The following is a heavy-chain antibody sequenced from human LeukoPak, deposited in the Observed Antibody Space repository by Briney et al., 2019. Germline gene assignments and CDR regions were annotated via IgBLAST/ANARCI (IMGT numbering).Heavy chain of an antibody. J-gene: IGHJ3*01. V-gene: IGHV3-30-3*01. CDR3: ARLRNVGGNPHPFNV. Sequence: PGGSLRLSCAASGFTFNNYNIHWVRQAPGKGLEWVALISKDGANNYYADSVKGRFTISRDNSKNTLYLQMNSLRAEDTAVYYCARLRNVGGNPHPFNVWGQGTTVTVSS. CDR2: ISKDGANN. D-gene: IGHD4-23*01. CDR1: GFTFNNYN.